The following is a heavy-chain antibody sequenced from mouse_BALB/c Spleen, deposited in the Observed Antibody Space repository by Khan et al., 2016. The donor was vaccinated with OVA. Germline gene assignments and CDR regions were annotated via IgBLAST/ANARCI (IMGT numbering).Heavy chain of an antibody. CDR2: ISSDSNTI. CDR3: ARRRSYDGYYGGAMDY. Sequence: EVELVESGGGLVQPGGSRKLSCAASGFTLSSFGMHWVRQAPEKGLEWVAYISSDSNTIYYADTVKGRFTISRDNPQNTLFLQMTSLRSEDTAMYYCARRRSYDGYYGGAMDYWGQGTSVTVSS. V-gene: IGHV5-17*02. CDR1: GFTLSSFG. D-gene: IGHD2-3*01. J-gene: IGHJ4*01.